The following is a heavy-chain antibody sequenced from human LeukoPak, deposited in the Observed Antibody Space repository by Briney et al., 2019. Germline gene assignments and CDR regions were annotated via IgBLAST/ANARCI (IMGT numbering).Heavy chain of an antibody. J-gene: IGHJ4*02. V-gene: IGHV3-21*01. D-gene: IGHD3-10*01. CDR2: ISSSSSYI. CDR1: GFTFSSYS. Sequence: GGSLRLSCAASGFTFSSYSMNWVRQAPGKGLEWVSSISSSSSYIYYADSVKGRFTISRDNAKNSLYLQMNSLRAEDTAVYYCARKDRLTLWFGELLKWGEDYFDYWGQGTLVTVSS. CDR3: ARKDRLTLWFGELLKWGEDYFDY.